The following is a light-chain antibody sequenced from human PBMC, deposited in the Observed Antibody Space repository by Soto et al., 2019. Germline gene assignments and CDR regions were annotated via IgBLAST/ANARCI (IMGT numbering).Light chain of an antibody. CDR1: QSVSRY. V-gene: IGKV3-11*01. Sequence: EIGLTQSAATLSLSPGERATLSCRASQSVSRYLAWYQQKPGQAPRLVIHDTSTRATGVPDTFSGSGSGTEFTLIITTLEPEDFATYYCQQRFSWPPTFGGGTHIEIK. CDR2: DTS. CDR3: QQRFSWPPT. J-gene: IGKJ4*01.